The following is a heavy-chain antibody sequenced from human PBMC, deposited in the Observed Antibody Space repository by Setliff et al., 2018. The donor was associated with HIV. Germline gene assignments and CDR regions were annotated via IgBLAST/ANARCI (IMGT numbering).Heavy chain of an antibody. Sequence: PSETLSLTCGVYGGSLSDYYWNWIRQPPGKGLEWIAEINHSGSTNYNPSLKSRATISVDTSQNRLSLKLSSVTAADTAMYYCARYDGYKVSFDNWGPGTLVTVSS. CDR3: ARYDGYKVSFDN. V-gene: IGHV4-34*01. CDR1: GGSLSDYY. J-gene: IGHJ4*02. D-gene: IGHD5-18*01. CDR2: INHSGST.